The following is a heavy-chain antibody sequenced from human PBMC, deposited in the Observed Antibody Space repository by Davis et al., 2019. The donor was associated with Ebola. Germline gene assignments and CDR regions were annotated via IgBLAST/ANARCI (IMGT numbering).Heavy chain of an antibody. J-gene: IGHJ5*02. CDR1: RDSISPYY. CDR3: AGASRITMMS. V-gene: IGHV4-59*08. Sequence: SETLSLTCTVSRDSISPYYSSWLRQSPGKGLEWIGYVYHAGNTTYNPSLKSRVTISVDTSKNQFSLKLSSVTAADTAVYYCAGASRITMMSWGQGTLVTVSS. D-gene: IGHD3-22*01. CDR2: VYHAGNT.